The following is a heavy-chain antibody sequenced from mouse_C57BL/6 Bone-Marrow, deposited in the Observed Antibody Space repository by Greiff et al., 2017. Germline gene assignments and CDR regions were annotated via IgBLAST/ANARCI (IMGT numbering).Heavy chain of an antibody. V-gene: IGHV1-69*01. D-gene: IGHD2-3*01. CDR2: IDPSDSYT. CDR1: GYTFTSYW. Sequence: VQLQQPGAELVMPGASVKLSCKASGYTFTSYWMHWVKQRPGQGLEWIGGIDPSDSYTNYNQKFKGKSTLTVDKSSSTAYMQLSSLTSEDSAVYYCARVVTAGYFDVWGTGTTVTVSS. J-gene: IGHJ1*03. CDR3: ARVVTAGYFDV.